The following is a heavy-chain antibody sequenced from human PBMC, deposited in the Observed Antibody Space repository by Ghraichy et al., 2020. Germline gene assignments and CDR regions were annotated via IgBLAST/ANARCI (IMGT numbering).Heavy chain of an antibody. CDR2: IYHSGST. D-gene: IGHD2-2*01. CDR1: GYSISRGYH. V-gene: IGHV4-38-2*01. Sequence: SETLSLTCAVSGYSISRGYHWGWVRQPPGKRLEWIGSIYHSGSTYYNPSLKSRVTISVDRSKNQFSLKLSSVTAADTAVYYCARCTYCSTTSCYANFDYWGQGTLVTVSS. J-gene: IGHJ4*02. CDR3: ARCTYCSTTSCYANFDY.